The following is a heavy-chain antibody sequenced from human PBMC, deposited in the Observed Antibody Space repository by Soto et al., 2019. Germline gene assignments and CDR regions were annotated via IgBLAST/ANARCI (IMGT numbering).Heavy chain of an antibody. V-gene: IGHV1-8*01. CDR3: ARDPIGQQWLGPVRAFDI. CDR1: GYTFTSYD. D-gene: IGHD6-19*01. Sequence: ASVKVSCKASGYTFTSYDINWVRQATGQGLEWMGWMNPNSGNTGYAQKFQGRVTMTRNTSISTAYMELSSLRSEDTAVYYCARDPIGQQWLGPVRAFDIWGQGTMVTVSS. CDR2: MNPNSGNT. J-gene: IGHJ3*02.